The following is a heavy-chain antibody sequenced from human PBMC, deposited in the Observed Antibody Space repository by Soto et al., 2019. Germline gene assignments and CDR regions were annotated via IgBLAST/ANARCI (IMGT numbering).Heavy chain of an antibody. CDR1: GFTFSSYG. J-gene: IGHJ4*02. V-gene: IGHV3-30*03. CDR2: ISSDGSNE. Sequence: QGQLVESGGGVVQPGRSLRLSCATSGFTFSSYGMHWVRQAPGKELEWVAVISSDGSNEYYADSVKGRFTISRDNSKNTLYLQMNSLRAEDTAVYYCATDLHLGYWGQGTLVTVSS. D-gene: IGHD3-16*01. CDR3: ATDLHLGY.